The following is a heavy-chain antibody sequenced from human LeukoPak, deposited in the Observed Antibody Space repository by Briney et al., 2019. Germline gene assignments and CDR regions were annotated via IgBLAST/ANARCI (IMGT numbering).Heavy chain of an antibody. CDR2: ISSSSSYI. J-gene: IGHJ3*02. Sequence: GGSLRLSCAASGFTFSSYSMNWVRQAPGKGLEWVSSISSSSSYIYYADSVKGRFTISRDNAKNSLYLQMNSLRAEDTAVYYCARDGRGITGSKRGAFDIWGQGTMVTVSS. V-gene: IGHV3-21*01. D-gene: IGHD1-20*01. CDR1: GFTFSSYS. CDR3: ARDGRGITGSKRGAFDI.